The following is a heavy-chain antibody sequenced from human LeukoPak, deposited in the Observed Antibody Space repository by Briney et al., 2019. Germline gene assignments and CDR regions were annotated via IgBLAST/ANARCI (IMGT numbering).Heavy chain of an antibody. CDR2: ISSSSSYI. J-gene: IGHJ4*02. CDR3: TFQGIDY. Sequence: GGSLRLSCAASGFTFSSYSMNWVRQAPGKGLEWVSSISSSSSYIHYADSVKGRFTISRDNAKNSLYLQMNSLRAEDTAVYYCTFQGIDYWGQGTLVTVSS. V-gene: IGHV3-21*01. CDR1: GFTFSSYS.